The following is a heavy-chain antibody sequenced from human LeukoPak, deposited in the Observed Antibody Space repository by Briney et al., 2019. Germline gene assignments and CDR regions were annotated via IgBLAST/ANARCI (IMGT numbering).Heavy chain of an antibody. J-gene: IGHJ5*02. D-gene: IGHD2-2*02. Sequence: GGSLRLSCAASGFTFSSYWMHWVRQAPVKGLEWVSSISSSSTFINYADSVKGRFTSSRDNAKNSVYLQMNSLRVEDTAVYYCARDAGPLYDPWGQGTLVTVSS. CDR2: ISSSSTFI. V-gene: IGHV3-21*01. CDR3: ARDAGPLYDP. CDR1: GFTFSSYW.